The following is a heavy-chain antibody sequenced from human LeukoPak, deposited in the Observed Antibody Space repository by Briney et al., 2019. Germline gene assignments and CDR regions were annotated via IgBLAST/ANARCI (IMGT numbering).Heavy chain of an antibody. CDR3: AKGRSSSWVRWFDP. V-gene: IGHV3-21*04. J-gene: IGHJ5*02. D-gene: IGHD6-13*01. CDR1: GFTFSSYS. CDR2: ISSSSSYI. Sequence: GGSLRLSCAASGFTFSSYSMNWVRQAPGKGLEWVSSISSSSSYIYYADSVKGRFTISRDNAKNSLYLQMNSLRAEDTAVYYCAKGRSSSWVRWFDPWGQGTLVTVSS.